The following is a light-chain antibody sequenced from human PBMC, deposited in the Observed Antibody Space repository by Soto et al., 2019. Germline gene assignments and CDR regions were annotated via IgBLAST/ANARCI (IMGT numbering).Light chain of an antibody. CDR3: QQSYNLPIT. CDR2: AAS. CDR1: QSISSY. V-gene: IGKV1-39*01. Sequence: DIQMTQAPSSLSASVGDRVTITCRASQSISSYLNWYQQKVGKAPKLLIYAASSLESGVPSRFSGSGSGTDFTLTISSLQPEDFATYYCQQSYNLPITFGQGTRLEIK. J-gene: IGKJ5*01.